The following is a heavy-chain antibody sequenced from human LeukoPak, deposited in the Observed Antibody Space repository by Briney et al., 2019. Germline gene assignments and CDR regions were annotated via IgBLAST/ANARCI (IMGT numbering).Heavy chain of an antibody. Sequence: GGSLRLSCAASGFTFSTYAMRWVRQAPGKGLEWVSSISSSSSYIYYADSVKGRFTISRDNAKNSLYLQMNSLRAEDTAVYYCARVEDSSGYYGPYFDYWGQGTLVTVSP. V-gene: IGHV3-21*01. CDR2: ISSSSSYI. J-gene: IGHJ4*02. CDR1: GFTFSTYA. D-gene: IGHD3-22*01. CDR3: ARVEDSSGYYGPYFDY.